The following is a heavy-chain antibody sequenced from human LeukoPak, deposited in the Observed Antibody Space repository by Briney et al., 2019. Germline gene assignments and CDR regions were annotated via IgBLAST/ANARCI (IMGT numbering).Heavy chain of an antibody. V-gene: IGHV1-46*01. Sequence: ASVKVSCKASGYTFTSYDINWVRQATGQGLEWMGIINPSGGSTSYAQKFQGRVTMTRDTSTSTVYMELSSLRSEDTAVYYCARGAHGDPRVGFDYWGQGTLVTVSS. D-gene: IGHD4-17*01. CDR3: ARGAHGDPRVGFDY. CDR1: GYTFTSYD. J-gene: IGHJ4*02. CDR2: INPSGGST.